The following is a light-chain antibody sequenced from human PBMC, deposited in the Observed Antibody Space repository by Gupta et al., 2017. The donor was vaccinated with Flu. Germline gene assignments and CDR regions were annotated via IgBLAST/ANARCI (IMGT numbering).Light chain of an antibody. CDR3: QQYKNWHPGMYT. CDR2: GAS. V-gene: IGKV3-15*01. CDR1: QSVSSN. J-gene: IGKJ2*01. Sequence: EIVMTQSPATLSASPGERATLSCRASQSVSSNLAWYQQKPGQAPRLLIYGASTRATGSPARFSGSGFGTEFTLTISSLQSEEFAVYYCQQYKNWHPGMYTFGQGTKMEIK.